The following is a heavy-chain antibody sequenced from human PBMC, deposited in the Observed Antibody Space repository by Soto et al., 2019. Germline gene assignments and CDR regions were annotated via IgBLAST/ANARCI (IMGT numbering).Heavy chain of an antibody. CDR1: GFTFSSYW. J-gene: IGHJ6*02. CDR2: IKQDGSEK. CDR3: ARDDRDGYNFYYYYGMDV. V-gene: IGHV3-7*03. D-gene: IGHD5-12*01. Sequence: GGSLRLSCAASGFTFSSYWMSWVRQAPGKGLERVANIKQDGSEKYYVDSVKGRFTISRDNAKNSLYLQMNSLRDEDTAVYYCARDDRDGYNFYYYYGMDVWGQGTTVTVSS.